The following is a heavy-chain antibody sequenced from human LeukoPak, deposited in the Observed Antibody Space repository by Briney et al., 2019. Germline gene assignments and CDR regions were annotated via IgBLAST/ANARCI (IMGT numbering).Heavy chain of an antibody. CDR2: INHSGST. J-gene: IGHJ6*03. D-gene: IGHD3-10*01. Sequence: SETLSLTCAVYGGSFSGYYWSWIRQPPGKGLECIGEINHSGSTNYNPSPKSRVTISVDTSKNQFSLKLSSVTAADTAVYYCARRPLLWFRELLYYYYMDVWGKGTTVTVSS. V-gene: IGHV4-34*01. CDR1: GGSFSGYY. CDR3: ARRPLLWFRELLYYYYMDV.